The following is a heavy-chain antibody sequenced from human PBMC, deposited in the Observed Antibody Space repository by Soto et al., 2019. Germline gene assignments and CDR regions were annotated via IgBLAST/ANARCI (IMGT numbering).Heavy chain of an antibody. J-gene: IGHJ6*02. D-gene: IGHD1-26*01. CDR2: IIPIFGTA. CDR3: ARDLRGSYYYYYGMDV. CDR1: GGTFSSYA. V-gene: IGHV1-69*01. Sequence: QVQLVQSGAEVKKPGSSVKVSCKASGGTFSSYAISWVRQAPGQGLEWMGGIIPIFGTANYAQKFQGRVTITADESTSTAYMELSSLRSEDTAVYYSARDLRGSYYYYYGMDVWGQGTTVTVSS.